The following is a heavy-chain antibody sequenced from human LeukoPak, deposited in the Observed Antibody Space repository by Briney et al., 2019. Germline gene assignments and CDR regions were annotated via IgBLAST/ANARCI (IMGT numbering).Heavy chain of an antibody. CDR1: GFTFSSYG. Sequence: PGGSLRLSCAASGFTFSSYGMHWVRQAPGKGLEWVAVISYDGSNKYYADSVKGRFTISRDNSKNTLYLQMNSLRAEDTAVYYCAKPLSRYSSSWRPDYWGQGTLVIVSS. D-gene: IGHD6-13*01. V-gene: IGHV3-30*18. CDR3: AKPLSRYSSSWRPDY. J-gene: IGHJ4*02. CDR2: ISYDGSNK.